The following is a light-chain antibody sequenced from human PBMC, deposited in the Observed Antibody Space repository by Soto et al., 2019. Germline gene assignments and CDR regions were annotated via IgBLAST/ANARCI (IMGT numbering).Light chain of an antibody. CDR1: SSNIGSNT. CDR2: SNN. CDR3: AAWDDSLNGVV. J-gene: IGLJ2*01. V-gene: IGLV1-44*01. Sequence: QSVLTQPPSASGTPGQRGTISCSGSSSNIGSNTVNWYQQLPGTAPKLLIYSNNQRPSGVPDRFSGSKSGTSASLAISGRQSEDEYDYYCAAWDDSLNGVVFGGGTKVTV.